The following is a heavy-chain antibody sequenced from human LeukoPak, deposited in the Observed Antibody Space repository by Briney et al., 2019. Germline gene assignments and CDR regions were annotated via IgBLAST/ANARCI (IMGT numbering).Heavy chain of an antibody. CDR1: GFTFSSYA. Sequence: GGSLRLSCAASGFTFSSYAMSWVRQAPGKGLEWVSAISGSGGSTYYADSVKGRFTISRDNSKNTLYLQMNSLRAEDTAVYYCARAGIAAAYNNWFDPWGQGTLVTVSS. J-gene: IGHJ5*02. V-gene: IGHV3-23*01. D-gene: IGHD6-13*01. CDR2: ISGSGGST. CDR3: ARAGIAAAYNNWFDP.